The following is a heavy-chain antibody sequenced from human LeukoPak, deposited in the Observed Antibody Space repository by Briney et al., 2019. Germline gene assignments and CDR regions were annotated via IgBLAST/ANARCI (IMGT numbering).Heavy chain of an antibody. J-gene: IGHJ1*01. CDR3: ARQLRHYYDNSGYLSELPEYFQH. CDR1: GGSISSTIYY. V-gene: IGHV4-39*01. Sequence: SETLSHTCTVSGGSISSTIYYWAWIRQPPGKGLEWIGSIYYSGSTYYNPSLKGQVTISVDTSKNQFSLKLSSVTAADTAVYYCARQLRHYYDNSGYLSELPEYFQHWGQGTLVTVSS. D-gene: IGHD3-22*01. CDR2: IYYSGST.